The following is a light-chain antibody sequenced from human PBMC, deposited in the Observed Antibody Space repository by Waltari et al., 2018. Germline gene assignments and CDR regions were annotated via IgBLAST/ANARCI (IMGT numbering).Light chain of an antibody. CDR2: KAS. Sequence: DIQMTQSPSTLSASVGDRVTITCRASQSISSWLAWYQQKPGKAPKLLIYKASNLESGVPSRFSGSGSGTEFTLTINSLQPDDFATYYCQQYNNYPWTFGQGTKVEIK. CDR3: QQYNNYPWT. V-gene: IGKV1-5*03. CDR1: QSISSW. J-gene: IGKJ1*01.